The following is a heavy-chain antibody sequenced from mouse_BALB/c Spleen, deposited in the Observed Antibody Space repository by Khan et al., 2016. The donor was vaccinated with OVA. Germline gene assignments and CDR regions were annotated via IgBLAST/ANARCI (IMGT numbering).Heavy chain of an antibody. CDR1: GYTFTNYG. J-gene: IGHJ1*01. D-gene: IGHD2-1*01. CDR2: INTYTGEP. Sequence: QIQLVQSGPELKKPGETVKISCKASGYTFTNYGMNWVKQAPGKGLKWMGWINTYTGEPTYADDFKGRFAFSLETSASTADLQINNLKNEDTATYFCARNGNYWYFDVLGAATTVTVSS. V-gene: IGHV9-3-1*01. CDR3: ARNGNYWYFDV.